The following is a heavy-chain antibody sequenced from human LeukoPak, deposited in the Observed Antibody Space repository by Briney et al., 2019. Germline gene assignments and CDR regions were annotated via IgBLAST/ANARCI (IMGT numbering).Heavy chain of an antibody. Sequence: ASVKVSCKASGGTFSSYAISWVRQAPGQGLEWMGRIIPIFGTANYAQKFQGRVTITTDESTSTDYMELSSLRSEDTAVYYCARGRPYCSGGSCYRRFDYWGQGTLVTVSS. V-gene: IGHV1-69*05. CDR2: IIPIFGTA. CDR1: GGTFSSYA. CDR3: ARGRPYCSGGSCYRRFDY. J-gene: IGHJ4*02. D-gene: IGHD2-15*01.